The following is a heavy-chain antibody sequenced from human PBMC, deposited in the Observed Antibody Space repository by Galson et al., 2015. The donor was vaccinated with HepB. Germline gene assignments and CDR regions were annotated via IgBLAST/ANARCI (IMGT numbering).Heavy chain of an antibody. D-gene: IGHD6-19*01. J-gene: IGHJ6*02. CDR1: GFTFSIAW. V-gene: IGHV3-15*07. Sequence: SLRLSCAASGFTFSIAWMNWVRQAPGKGLEWVGRIKSKTDGGTTDYAAPVKGRFTISRDDSKNTLYLQMNSLKTEDTAVYYCTTDSSGWAYYYYYYGMDVWGQGTTVTVSS. CDR2: IKSKTDGGTT. CDR3: TTDSSGWAYYYYYYGMDV.